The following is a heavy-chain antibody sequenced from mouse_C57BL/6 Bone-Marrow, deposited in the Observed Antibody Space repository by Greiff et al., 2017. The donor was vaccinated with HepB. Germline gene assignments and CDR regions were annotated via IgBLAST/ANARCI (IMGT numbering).Heavy chain of an antibody. CDR3: SRNPSYYYGSSSSLYWYFDV. V-gene: IGHV2-2*01. J-gene: IGHJ1*03. CDR1: GFSLTSYG. CDR2: IWSGGST. Sequence: QVQLQQSGPGLVQPSQSLSITCTVSGFSLTSYGVHWVRQSPGKGLEWLGVIWSGGSTDYNAAFISRLSISKDNSKSQVFFKMNSLQADDTAIYYCSRNPSYYYGSSSSLYWYFDVWGTGTTVTVSS. D-gene: IGHD1-1*01.